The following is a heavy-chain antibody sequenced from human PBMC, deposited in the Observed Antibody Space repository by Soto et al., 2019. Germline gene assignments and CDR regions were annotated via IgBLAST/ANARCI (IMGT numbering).Heavy chain of an antibody. CDR1: GFTFSGYG. V-gene: IGHV3-33*01. J-gene: IGHJ6*02. D-gene: IGHD3-3*01. CDR2: IWYDGSNK. Sequence: GGSLRLSCAASGFTFSGYGMQWVRQAPGKGLEWVAVIWYDGSNKYYADSVKGRFTISRDNSKNTLCLQMNSLRAEDTAVYYCARDGSYYDFWSGYNYTNYYYYGMDVWGQGTTVTVSS. CDR3: ARDGSYYDFWSGYNYTNYYYYGMDV.